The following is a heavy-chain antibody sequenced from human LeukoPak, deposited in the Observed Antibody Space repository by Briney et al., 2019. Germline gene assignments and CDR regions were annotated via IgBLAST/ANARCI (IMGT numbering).Heavy chain of an antibody. CDR1: SGSISSYY. Sequence: SETLSLTCTVSSGSISSYYWSWIRQPPGKGLERIGYISYSGSTDYNPSLKSRVTISVDTSKNQFSLELNSVTAADSAMYYCARHYYCDTFDYWGQGALVTVSS. CDR2: ISYSGST. CDR3: ARHYYCDTFDY. D-gene: IGHD3-22*01. V-gene: IGHV4-59*01. J-gene: IGHJ4*02.